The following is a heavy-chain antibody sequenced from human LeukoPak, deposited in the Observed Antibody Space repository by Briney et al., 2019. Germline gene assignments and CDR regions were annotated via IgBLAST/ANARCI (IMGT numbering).Heavy chain of an antibody. D-gene: IGHD3-10*01. CDR3: AGDAHIVRGVNPLDY. CDR2: VSYSSSTI. Sequence: GGSLRLSCAASGFTFSSYSMNWVRQAPGKGLEWISYVSYSSSTIYYADSVKGRFTISRDNAKNSLYLQMNSLRDEDTAVYYCAGDAHIVRGVNPLDYWGQGTLVTVSS. CDR1: GFTFSSYS. V-gene: IGHV3-48*02. J-gene: IGHJ4*02.